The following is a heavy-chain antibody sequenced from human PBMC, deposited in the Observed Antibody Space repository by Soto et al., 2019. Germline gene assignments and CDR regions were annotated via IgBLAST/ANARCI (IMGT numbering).Heavy chain of an antibody. CDR3: ARVRAGAANGYYGMDV. V-gene: IGHV3-48*03. J-gene: IGHJ6*02. D-gene: IGHD1-26*01. CDR1: GFTLSDYE. Sequence: PGGSLRLSCIASGFTLSDYEMHWVRQAPGKGLEWVSYISTGSSTIYYADSVKGRFTISRDNAENSLFLEMKSLRPEDTAVYYCARVRAGAANGYYGMDVWGQGTTVTVSS. CDR2: ISTGSSTI.